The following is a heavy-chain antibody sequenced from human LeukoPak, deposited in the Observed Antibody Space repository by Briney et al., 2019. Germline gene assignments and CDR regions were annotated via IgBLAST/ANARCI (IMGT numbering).Heavy chain of an antibody. Sequence: SEALSLTCTLSGDSISRGGDYWSWVRQHRGEGLEWSGYNYYSGSTYYNPSLKSRITISLDTSKNQFSLKLSSVTAAETAVYYCARNRSGCWYFGLWGRGNRVSV. D-gene: IGHD3-22*01. J-gene: IGHJ2*01. V-gene: IGHV4-31*03. CDR2: NYYSGST. CDR3: ARNRSGCWYFGL. CDR1: GDSISRGGDY.